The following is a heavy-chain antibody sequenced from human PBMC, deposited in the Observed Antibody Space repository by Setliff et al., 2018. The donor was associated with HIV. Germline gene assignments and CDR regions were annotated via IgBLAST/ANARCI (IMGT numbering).Heavy chain of an antibody. CDR3: ARNSPFPPSSGAHFDF. CDR1: GYTFTDYF. CDR2: ISPNNGDT. J-gene: IGHJ4*02. Sequence: GASVKVSCKASGYTFTDYFMHWVRQAPGQGLEWMGWISPNNGDTNIPQTFQGRVTMTRDTSINTAYMEFSSLRSDDTAVYYCARNSPFPPSSGAHFDFWGPGTLVTVSS. V-gene: IGHV1-2*02. D-gene: IGHD3-22*01.